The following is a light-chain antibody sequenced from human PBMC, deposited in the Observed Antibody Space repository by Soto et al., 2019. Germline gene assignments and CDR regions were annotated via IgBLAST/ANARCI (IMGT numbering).Light chain of an antibody. J-gene: IGKJ2*01. V-gene: IGKV3-15*01. CDR1: QSVSSK. CDR2: GGS. Sequence: EIVMTQSPATLSVSPGESATLSCRASQSVSSKLAWYQQKPGQAPRLLIYGGSTRASGIPARFSGSGSGTEFTLPISSLKSEFFVFYYCQQKKNGPYTFAQGTKLEIK. CDR3: QQKKNGPYT.